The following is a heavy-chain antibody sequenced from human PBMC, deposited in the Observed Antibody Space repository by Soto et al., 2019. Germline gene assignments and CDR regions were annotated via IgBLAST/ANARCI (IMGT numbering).Heavy chain of an antibody. J-gene: IGHJ3*02. CDR2: ISYDGSNK. D-gene: IGHD3-22*01. CDR1: GFTFSSYG. Sequence: QVQLVESGGGVVQPGRSLRLSCAASGFTFSSYGMHWVRQAPGKGLEWVAVISYDGSNKYYADSVKGRFTISRDNSXNXXYLQMNSLRAEDTAVYYCAKDRGYYYDDLPDAFDIWGQGTMVTVSS. CDR3: AKDRGYYYDDLPDAFDI. V-gene: IGHV3-30*18.